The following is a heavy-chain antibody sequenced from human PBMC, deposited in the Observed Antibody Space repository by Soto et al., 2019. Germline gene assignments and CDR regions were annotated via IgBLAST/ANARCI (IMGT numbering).Heavy chain of an antibody. V-gene: IGHV4-39*01. D-gene: IGHD3-3*01. CDR2: IYYSGST. CDR1: GGSISSSSYY. CDR3: ARQDTIFGVASGAFDI. J-gene: IGHJ3*02. Sequence: QLQLQESGPGLVKPSETLSLTCTVSGGSISSSSYYWGWIRQPPGKGLEWIGSIYYSGSTYYNPSLKSRVTISVDTSKNQFSLKLSSVTAADTAVYYCARQDTIFGVASGAFDIWGQGTMVTVSS.